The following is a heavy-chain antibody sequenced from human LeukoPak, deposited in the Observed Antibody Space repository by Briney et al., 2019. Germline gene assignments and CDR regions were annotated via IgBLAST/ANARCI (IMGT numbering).Heavy chain of an antibody. J-gene: IGHJ4*02. CDR2: IKSKTDGGTT. CDR1: GFTFSNAW. Sequence: GGSLRLSCAASGFTFSNAWMSWVRQAPGKGLEWVGRIKSKTDGGTTDYAAPVKGRFTISRDDSKNTLYLQMNSLKTEDTAVYYCTTDRGSGGGFDYWGQGTLVTVSS. V-gene: IGHV3-15*01. D-gene: IGHD6-19*01. CDR3: TTDRGSGGGFDY.